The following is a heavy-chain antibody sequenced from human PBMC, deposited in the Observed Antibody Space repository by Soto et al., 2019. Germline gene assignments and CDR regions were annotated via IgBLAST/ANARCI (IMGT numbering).Heavy chain of an antibody. CDR1: CDSISTVDYF. Sequence: SETLSLTCSVSCDSISTVDYFWAWIRQPPGQALEYIGYIYKSATTYYNPSFESRVAISLDTSKSQFSLNVTSVTAADTAVYFCARGRYCLTGRCFPNWFDSWGQGTLVTVSS. CDR3: ARGRYCLTGRCFPNWFDS. CDR2: IYKSATT. V-gene: IGHV4-30-4*01. D-gene: IGHD2-15*01. J-gene: IGHJ5*01.